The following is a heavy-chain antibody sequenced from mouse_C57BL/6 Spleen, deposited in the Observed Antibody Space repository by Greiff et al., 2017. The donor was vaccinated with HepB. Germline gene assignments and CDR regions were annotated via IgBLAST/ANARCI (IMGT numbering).Heavy chain of an antibody. CDR1: GFTFSDFY. D-gene: IGHD1-1*01. J-gene: IGHJ3*01. CDR2: SRNKANDYTT. V-gene: IGHV7-1*01. CDR3: ARDAGDYYGSSPFAY. Sequence: EVMLVESGGGLVQSGRSLRLSCATSGFTFSDFYMEWVRQAPGKGLEWIAASRNKANDYTTEYSASVKGRFIVSRDTSQSILYLQMNALRAEDTAIYYCARDAGDYYGSSPFAYWGQGTLVTVSA.